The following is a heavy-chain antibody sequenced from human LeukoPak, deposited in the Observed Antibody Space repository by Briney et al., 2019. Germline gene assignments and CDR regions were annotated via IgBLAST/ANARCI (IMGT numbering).Heavy chain of an antibody. CDR2: IHPGDSDT. D-gene: IGHD6-19*01. V-gene: IGHV5-51*01. Sequence: GESLQISCKGSGYSFTSYWIGWVRQMPGKGLEWMGIIHPGDSDTRYSPSFQGQVTMSADKSISTAYLQWSSLKASDTAIYYCARAGTYYYYHMDVWGKGTTVTVFS. J-gene: IGHJ6*03. CDR1: GYSFTSYW. CDR3: ARAGTYYYYHMDV.